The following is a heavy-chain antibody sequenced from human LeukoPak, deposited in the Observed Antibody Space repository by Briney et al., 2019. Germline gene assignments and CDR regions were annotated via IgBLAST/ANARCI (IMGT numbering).Heavy chain of an antibody. CDR2: IRGTSTNI. D-gene: IGHD3-22*01. V-gene: IGHV3-48*04. CDR3: ARHRIDSSGFYADFDF. CDR1: GFTFSTYS. J-gene: IGHJ4*02. Sequence: GGSLRLSCAASGFTFSTYSMNWVRQAPGKGLDWVSYIRGTSTNIHYADSVKGRFTISRDNPKNSLYLQMNSLRAEDTAVYYCARHRIDSSGFYADFDFWGQGTLVTVSS.